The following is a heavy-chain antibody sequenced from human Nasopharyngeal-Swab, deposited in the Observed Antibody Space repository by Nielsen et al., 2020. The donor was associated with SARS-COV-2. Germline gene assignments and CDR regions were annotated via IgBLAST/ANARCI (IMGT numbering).Heavy chain of an antibody. CDR3: AREGNCSGGSCYSYFDY. V-gene: IGHV4-30-4*01. Sequence: WIRQRPGKGLEWIGYIYYSGSTYYNPSLKSRVTISVDTSKNQFSLKLSSVTAADTAVYYCAREGNCSGGSCYSYFDYWGQGTLVTVSS. J-gene: IGHJ4*02. CDR2: IYYSGST. D-gene: IGHD2-15*01.